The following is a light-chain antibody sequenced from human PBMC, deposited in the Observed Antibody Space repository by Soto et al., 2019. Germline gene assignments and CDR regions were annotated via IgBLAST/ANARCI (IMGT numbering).Light chain of an antibody. V-gene: IGLV1-47*01. CDR2: RNN. CDR1: SSDIGSYNF. CDR3: AAWDDTLNGQV. Sequence: QSALTQPASVSGSPGQSITISCTGTSSDIGSYNFVSWYQHLPGTAPKLLMQRNNERPSGVPDRFSGSKSGTSVSLAISGLRSEDEATYYCAAWDDTLNGQVFGGGTKLTVL. J-gene: IGLJ3*02.